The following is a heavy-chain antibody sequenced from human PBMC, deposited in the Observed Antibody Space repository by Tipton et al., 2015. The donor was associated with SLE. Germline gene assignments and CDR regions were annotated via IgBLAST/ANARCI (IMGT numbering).Heavy chain of an antibody. J-gene: IGHJ4*02. CDR2: IYYSGST. CDR3: ARRAAGREFDY. Sequence: TLSLTCTVSGGSISSYYWSWIRQPPGKGLEGIGYIYYSGSTNYNPSLKSRVTISVDTSKNQFSLKLSSVTAADTAVYYCARRAAGREFDYRGQGTLVTVSS. V-gene: IGHV4-59*01. CDR1: GGSISSYY. D-gene: IGHD6-13*01.